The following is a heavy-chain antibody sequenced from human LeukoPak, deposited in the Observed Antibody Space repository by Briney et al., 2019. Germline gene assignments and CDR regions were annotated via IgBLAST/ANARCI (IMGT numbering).Heavy chain of an antibody. J-gene: IGHJ4*02. Sequence: ASVKVSCKASGGTFSSYAISWVRQAPGQGLEWMGRIIPIFGTANYAQKFQGRVTTTTDESTSTAYMELGSLRSEDTAVYYCARDAIFGVVNHATHFDYWGQGTLVTVSS. V-gene: IGHV1-69*05. CDR1: GGTFSSYA. CDR2: IIPIFGTA. CDR3: ARDAIFGVVNHATHFDY. D-gene: IGHD3-3*01.